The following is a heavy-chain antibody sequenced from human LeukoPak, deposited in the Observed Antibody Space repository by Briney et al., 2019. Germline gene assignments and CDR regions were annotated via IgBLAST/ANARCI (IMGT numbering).Heavy chain of an antibody. Sequence: GGSLRLSCAASGFTFSSYEMNWVRQAPGKGLEWVSYISGSGNTIYYADSVKGRFTISRDNAENSLYLQMNSLRAEGTAVYYCARGRGRLRFLEWFAIFDYWGQGTLVTVSS. CDR3: ARGRGRLRFLEWFAIFDY. V-gene: IGHV3-48*03. J-gene: IGHJ4*02. CDR1: GFTFSSYE. D-gene: IGHD3-3*01. CDR2: ISGSGNTI.